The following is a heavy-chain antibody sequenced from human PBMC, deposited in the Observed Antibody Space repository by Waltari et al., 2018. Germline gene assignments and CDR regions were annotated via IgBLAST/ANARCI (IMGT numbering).Heavy chain of an antibody. V-gene: IGHV1-69*13. Sequence: QVQLVQSGAEVKKPGSSVKVSCKASGGTFSSYAISCVRQAPGQGLEWMGGIIPIFGTANYAQKFQGRVTITADESTSTAYMELSSLRSEDTAVYYCARETYYYDSSGYPYYGMDVWGQGTTVTVSS. J-gene: IGHJ6*02. CDR2: IIPIFGTA. CDR1: GGTFSSYA. CDR3: ARETYYYDSSGYPYYGMDV. D-gene: IGHD3-22*01.